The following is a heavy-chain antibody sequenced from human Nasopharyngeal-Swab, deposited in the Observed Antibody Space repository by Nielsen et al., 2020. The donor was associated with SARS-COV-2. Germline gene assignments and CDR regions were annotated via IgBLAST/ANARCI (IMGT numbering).Heavy chain of an antibody. CDR2: INHSGST. Sequence: SETLSLTCAVYGGSFSGYYWSWIRQPPGKGLEWIGEINHSGSTNYNPSLKSRVTISVDTSKNQFSLKLSSVTAADTAVYYCARAYSSFELLWFGELLARTRSNWFDPWGQGTLVTVPS. CDR3: ARAYSSFELLWFGELLARTRSNWFDP. J-gene: IGHJ5*02. V-gene: IGHV4-34*01. CDR1: GGSFSGYY. D-gene: IGHD3-10*01.